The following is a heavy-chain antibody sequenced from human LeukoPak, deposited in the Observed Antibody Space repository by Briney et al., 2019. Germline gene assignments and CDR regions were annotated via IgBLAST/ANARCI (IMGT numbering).Heavy chain of an antibody. CDR3: ARAVAGTMGWFDP. CDR2: IYYSGST. J-gene: IGHJ5*02. CDR1: GGSISSGGYY. D-gene: IGHD6-19*01. V-gene: IGHV4-31*03. Sequence: PSQTLSLTCTVSGGSISSGGYYWSWIRQHPGKGLEWIGYIYYSGSTYYNPSLKSRVTISVDTSKNQFSLKLSSVTAADTAVYYCARAVAGTMGWFDPWGQGTLVTVSS.